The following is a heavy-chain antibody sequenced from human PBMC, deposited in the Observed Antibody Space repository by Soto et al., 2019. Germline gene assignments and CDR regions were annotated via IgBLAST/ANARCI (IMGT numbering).Heavy chain of an antibody. CDR3: ARGGSLYSSSWSPKFNWFDP. CDR2: IYHSGST. Sequence: SETLSLTCAVSGGSISSSNWWSWVRQPPGKGLEWIGEIYHSGSTNYNPSLKSRGTISVDTSKNQFSLKLSSVTAADTAVYYCARGGSLYSSSWSPKFNWFDPWGQGTLVTVSS. CDR1: GGSISSSNW. J-gene: IGHJ5*02. V-gene: IGHV4-4*02. D-gene: IGHD6-13*01.